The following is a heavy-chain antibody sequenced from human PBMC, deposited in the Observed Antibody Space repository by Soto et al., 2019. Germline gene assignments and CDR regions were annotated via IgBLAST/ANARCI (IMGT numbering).Heavy chain of an antibody. Sequence: SVKVSCKASGGTFSSYAISWVRQAPGQGLEWMGGIIPIFGTANYAQKFQGRVTITADESTSTAYMELSSLRSEDTAVYYCARAASIEADGKGLYGMDVWGQGTTVTVSS. D-gene: IGHD6-13*01. J-gene: IGHJ6*02. CDR3: ARAASIEADGKGLYGMDV. CDR2: IIPIFGTA. V-gene: IGHV1-69*13. CDR1: GGTFSSYA.